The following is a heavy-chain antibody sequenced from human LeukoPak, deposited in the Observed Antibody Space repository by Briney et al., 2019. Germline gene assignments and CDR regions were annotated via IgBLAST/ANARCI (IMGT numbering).Heavy chain of an antibody. CDR3: ARCYYDILTGYYDY. CDR1: GYTFTSYG. CDR2: ISAYNGNT. J-gene: IGHJ4*02. Sequence: ASVTVSCKASGYTFTSYGISWVRQAPGQGLEWMGWISAYNGNTNYAQKLQGRVTMTTDTSTSTAYMELRSLRSDDTAVYYCARCYYDILTGYYDYWGQGTLVTVSS. V-gene: IGHV1-18*04. D-gene: IGHD3-9*01.